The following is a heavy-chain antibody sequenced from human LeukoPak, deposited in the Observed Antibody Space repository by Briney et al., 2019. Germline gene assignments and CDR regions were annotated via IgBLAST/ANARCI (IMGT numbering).Heavy chain of an antibody. Sequence: SETLSLTCAVYGVSFSGYYWSWIRQPSGKGLEWIGEINHSGSTNYNPSLKSRVTISLDTSKNQFSLRLSSVTAADTAVYYCARAGDSSDYGDYWGQGTLVTVSS. CDR1: GVSFSGYY. J-gene: IGHJ4*02. D-gene: IGHD3-22*01. CDR3: ARAGDSSDYGDY. CDR2: INHSGST. V-gene: IGHV4-34*01.